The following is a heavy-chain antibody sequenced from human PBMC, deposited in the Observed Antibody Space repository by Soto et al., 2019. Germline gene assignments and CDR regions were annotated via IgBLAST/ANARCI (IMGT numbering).Heavy chain of an antibody. J-gene: IGHJ6*02. D-gene: IGHD3-3*01. CDR1: GGSISSGGYS. V-gene: IGHV4-30-2*02. CDR2: IYHSGST. CDR3: ATSSYYDFFSCYSTYYYYRMDV. Sequence: PSETLSLTCAVSGGSISSGGYSWSWIRQPPGKGLEWIGYIYHSGSTYYNPSLKSGVTISVDRSKNQFSLKLSSVTAADTAVYYCATSSYYDFFSCYSTYYYYRMDVSGQGTTVTVSS.